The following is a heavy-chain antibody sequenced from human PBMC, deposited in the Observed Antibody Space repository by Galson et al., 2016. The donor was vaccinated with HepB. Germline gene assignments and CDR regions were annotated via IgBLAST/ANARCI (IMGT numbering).Heavy chain of an antibody. CDR1: GGTFSSHT. Sequence: SVKVSCKASGGTFSSHTISWVRQAPGQGLEWMGGIIPISVTTKYAQKFQGRVTISADESTTTAYMELSSLRSEDTAVYYCARVGGYVWGNYRSPRAFGVWGQGTMVTVSS. CDR2: IIPISVTT. D-gene: IGHD3-16*02. CDR3: ARVGGYVWGNYRSPRAFGV. J-gene: IGHJ3*01. V-gene: IGHV1-69*13.